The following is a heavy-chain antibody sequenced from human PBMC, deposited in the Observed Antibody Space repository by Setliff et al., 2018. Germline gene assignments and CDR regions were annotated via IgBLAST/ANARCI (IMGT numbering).Heavy chain of an antibody. J-gene: IGHJ5*02. CDR3: ARERTIFGILVISGWFDP. D-gene: IGHD3-3*01. CDR2: SDHGGNT. CDR1: GESFSNNY. V-gene: IGHV4-34*01. Sequence: SETLSLTCSVYGESFSNNYWSWIRQSPGKGLEWIGESDHGGNTTIHPSLKSRLTMSVDTSKNQFSLKLTSVTAADTAMYYCARERTIFGILVISGWFDPWGQGTLVTVSS.